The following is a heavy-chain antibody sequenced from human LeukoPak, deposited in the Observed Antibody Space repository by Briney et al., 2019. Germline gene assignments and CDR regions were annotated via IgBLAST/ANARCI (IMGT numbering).Heavy chain of an antibody. Sequence: GASVKVSCKASGYTFTSYGISWVRQAPGQGHEWMGWISAYNGNTNYAQKLQCRVTMTTDTSTSTAYMELRSLRSDDTAVYYCARLRPMVQGVIITSRWFDPWGQGTLVTVSS. CDR2: ISAYNGNT. CDR3: ARLRPMVQGVIITSRWFDP. V-gene: IGHV1-18*01. D-gene: IGHD3-10*01. CDR1: GYTFTSYG. J-gene: IGHJ5*02.